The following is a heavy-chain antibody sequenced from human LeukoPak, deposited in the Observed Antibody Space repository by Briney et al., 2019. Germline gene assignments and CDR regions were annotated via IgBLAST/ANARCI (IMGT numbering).Heavy chain of an antibody. CDR1: DYSSSSGYC. CDR3: ARLSLGHDPYYVDF. J-gene: IGHJ4*02. D-gene: IGHD1-1*01. CDR2: IYHTGNT. V-gene: IGHV4-38-2*02. Sequence: SETLPLTCSVSDYSSSSGYCWGWIRQPPGTGLDWIGMIYHTGNTYYNSSLKSRVTISVDTFNNQFSLRLRSMTAADTAIYYCARLSLGHDPYYVDFWGQGTVVTVSS.